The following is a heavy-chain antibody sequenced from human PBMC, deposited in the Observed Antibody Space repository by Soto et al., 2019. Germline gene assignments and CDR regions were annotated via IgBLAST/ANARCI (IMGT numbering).Heavy chain of an antibody. J-gene: IGHJ4*02. D-gene: IGHD2-21*01. V-gene: IGHV3-23*01. Sequence: ELQLLESGGGLVQPGGSLRLSCAASGFTFSSYGMTWVRQAPGKGLEWVSCISWSGDTTYYADFVKGRFTISRDNSKNTLYLQMNSLRAEDTAVYYCARGWGGYSLDYWGQGTLVTVSS. CDR2: ISWSGDTT. CDR1: GFTFSSYG. CDR3: ARGWGGYSLDY.